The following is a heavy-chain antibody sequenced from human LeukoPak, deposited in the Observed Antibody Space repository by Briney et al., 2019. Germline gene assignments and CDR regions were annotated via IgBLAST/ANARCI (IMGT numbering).Heavy chain of an antibody. Sequence: SETLSLTCAVYGGSFSGYYWSWIRQPPGKGLEWIGEINHSGSTNYNPSLKSRLTISVDTSKNQFSLKLSSVTAADTAVYYCARGNGYGSNYWGQGTLVTVSS. V-gene: IGHV4-34*01. CDR1: GGSFSGYY. D-gene: IGHD3-10*01. CDR2: INHSGST. J-gene: IGHJ4*02. CDR3: ARGNGYGSNY.